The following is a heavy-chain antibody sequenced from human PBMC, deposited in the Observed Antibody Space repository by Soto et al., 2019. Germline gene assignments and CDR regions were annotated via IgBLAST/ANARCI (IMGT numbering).Heavy chain of an antibody. Sequence: EVQLVESGGGLVQPGRSLRLSCAASGFTFDDYAMHWVRQAPGKGLEWVSGISWNSGSIGYADSVKGRFTISRDNAKNSLYLQMNSLRAEDTALYYCAKEHAESFDYWGQGTLVTVSS. CDR3: AKEHAESFDY. J-gene: IGHJ4*02. CDR2: ISWNSGSI. V-gene: IGHV3-9*01. CDR1: GFTFDDYA. D-gene: IGHD2-8*01.